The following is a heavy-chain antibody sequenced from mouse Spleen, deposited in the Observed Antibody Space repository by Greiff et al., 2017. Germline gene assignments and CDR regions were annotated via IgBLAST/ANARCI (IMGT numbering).Heavy chain of an antibody. CDR3: ARSGDYGGCYYAMDY. Sequence: QVHVKQSGTELVKPGASVKLSCKASGYTFTSYWMHWVKQRPGQGLEWIGNINPSNGGTNYNEKFKSKATLTVDKSSSTAYMQLSSLTSEDSAVYYCARSGDYGGCYYAMDYWGQGTSVTVSS. CDR1: GYTFTSYW. J-gene: IGHJ4*01. D-gene: IGHD2-4*01. CDR2: INPSNGGT. V-gene: IGHV1-53*01.